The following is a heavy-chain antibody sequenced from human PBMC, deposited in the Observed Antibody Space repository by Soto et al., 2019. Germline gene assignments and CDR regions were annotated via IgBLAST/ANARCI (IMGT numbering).Heavy chain of an antibody. D-gene: IGHD3-10*01. CDR3: AKDANYYGSGSFYGY. CDR2: ISGSGGST. J-gene: IGHJ4*02. CDR1: VLTFSNYA. Sequence: WWSLRLSCAASVLTFSNYAMSWFRQAPGKGLEWVSSISGSGGSTFYADSVKGRFTISRDNSRNTLYLQMNSLRADDTAIYYCAKDANYYGSGSFYGYWGQGTLVTVSS. V-gene: IGHV3-23*01.